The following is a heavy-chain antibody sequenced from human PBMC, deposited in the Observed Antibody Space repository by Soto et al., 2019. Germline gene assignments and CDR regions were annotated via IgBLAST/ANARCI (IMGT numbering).Heavy chain of an antibody. D-gene: IGHD2-21*01. CDR3: ARDDSFAFDI. V-gene: IGHV3-48*01. Sequence: EVQLVQSGRGLVQPGGSLRLSCAASGFTFTSYSMNWVRQAPGKGLEWVSYIRGTTHYADSVKGRFTISRDNARSSLYLQMNSLRADDTAVYYCARDDSFAFDIWGQGTMVTVSS. J-gene: IGHJ3*02. CDR1: GFTFTSYS. CDR2: IRGTT.